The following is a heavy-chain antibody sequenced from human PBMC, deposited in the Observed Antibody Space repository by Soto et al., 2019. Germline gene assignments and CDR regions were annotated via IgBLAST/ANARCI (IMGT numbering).Heavy chain of an antibody. CDR3: ARDSPVDIVATIPDY. Sequence: ASVKXSCKASGYTFTSYGISWVRQATGQGLEWMGWISAYNGNTNYAQKLQGRVTMTTDTSTSTAYMELRSLRSDDTAVYYCARDSPVDIVATIPDYWGQGTTVTLSS. CDR1: GYTFTSYG. V-gene: IGHV1-18*01. J-gene: IGHJ4*02. D-gene: IGHD5-12*01. CDR2: ISAYNGNT.